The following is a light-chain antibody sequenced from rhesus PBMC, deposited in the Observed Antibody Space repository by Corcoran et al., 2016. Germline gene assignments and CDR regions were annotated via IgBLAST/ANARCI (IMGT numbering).Light chain of an antibody. CDR1: SSDIGDYNY. J-gene: IGLJ1*01. CDR3: SSYTGSNTYI. Sequence: QAALTQPRSVSGSPGQAVAISCTGTSSDIGDYNYVSWYQQHPGTAPKLMIFEVSKRPSGVSDRFSGSKSDSTVSLTISGLQAEDAADYYCSSYTGSNTYIFGAGTRLTVL. CDR2: EVS. V-gene: IGLV2-32*02.